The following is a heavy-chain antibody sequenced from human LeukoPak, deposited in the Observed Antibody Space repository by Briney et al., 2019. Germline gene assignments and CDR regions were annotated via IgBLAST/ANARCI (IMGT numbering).Heavy chain of an antibody. J-gene: IGHJ6*02. V-gene: IGHV1-8*02. CDR2: MNPNSGNT. D-gene: IGHD3-3*01. CDR3: ARGRAHDFWSGYYHYYGMDV. Sequence: ASVKVSCKASGGTFSSYAISWVRQAPGQGLEWMGWMNPNSGNTGYAQKFQGRVTMTRNTSISTAYMELSSLRSEDTAVYYCARGRAHDFWSGYYHYYGMDVWGRGTTVTVSS. CDR1: GGTFSSYA.